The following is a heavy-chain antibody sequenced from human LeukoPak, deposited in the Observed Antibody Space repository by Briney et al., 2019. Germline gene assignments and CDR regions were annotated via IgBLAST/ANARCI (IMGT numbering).Heavy chain of an antibody. CDR3: ARSGRSGLDYFDY. V-gene: IGHV3-30-3*01. J-gene: IGHJ4*02. CDR2: ISYDGSNK. CDR1: GFTFSSYA. Sequence: GGSLRLSCAASGFTFSSYAMHWVRQAPGKGLEWVAVISYDGSNKYYADSVKGRFTISRDNSKNTLYLQMNSLRAEGTAVYYCARSGRSGLDYFDYWGQGTLVTVSS. D-gene: IGHD2-15*01.